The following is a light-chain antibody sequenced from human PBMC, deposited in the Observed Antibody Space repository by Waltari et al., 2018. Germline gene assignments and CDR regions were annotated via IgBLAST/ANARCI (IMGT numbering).Light chain of an antibody. CDR3: QSYDNILSGGV. CDR2: GNN. V-gene: IGLV1-40*01. Sequence: QSVLTQPPSVSGAPGQRVTIYCTGSISNIGAGYDVHWYQQLPGTAPKLLIYGNNKRPSGVPDRFTCSKSGTSASLAITGLQSDDEADYYCQSYDNILSGGVFGGGTKLTVL. J-gene: IGLJ2*01. CDR1: ISNIGAGYD.